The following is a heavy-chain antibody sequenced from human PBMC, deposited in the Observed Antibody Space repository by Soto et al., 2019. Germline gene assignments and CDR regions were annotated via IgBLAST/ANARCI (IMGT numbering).Heavy chain of an antibody. CDR2: ISGSDGKT. V-gene: IGHV3-23*01. J-gene: IGHJ4*02. CDR3: ARWSYLDY. Sequence: DVQLWESGGGLVQPGGSPRLSCAASGFSFGSYALSSVRQAPGKGLEWVSTISGSDGKTFYADSVKGRFSISRDTSQSTLYLQMNSLRDDDTAMYYCARWSYLDYWGQGTRVTVSS. D-gene: IGHD3-3*01. CDR1: GFSFGSYA.